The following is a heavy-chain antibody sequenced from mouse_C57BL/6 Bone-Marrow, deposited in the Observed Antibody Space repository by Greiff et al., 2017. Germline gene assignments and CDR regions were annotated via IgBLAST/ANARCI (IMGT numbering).Heavy chain of an antibody. CDR3: ARLGLYFFYAMDY. V-gene: IGHV1-75*01. D-gene: IGHD6-1*01. CDR2: IFPGSGST. Sequence: VKLVESGPELVKPGASVKISCKASGYTFTDYYINWVKQRPGQGLEWIGWIFPGSGSTYYNEKFKGKATLTVDKSSSTAYMLLSSLTSEDSAVYFCARLGLYFFYAMDYWGQGTSVTVSS. CDR1: GYTFTDYY. J-gene: IGHJ4*01.